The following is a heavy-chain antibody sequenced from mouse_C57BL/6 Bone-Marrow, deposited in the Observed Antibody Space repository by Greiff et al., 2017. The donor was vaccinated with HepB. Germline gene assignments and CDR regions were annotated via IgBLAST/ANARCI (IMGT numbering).Heavy chain of an antibody. CDR1: GYTFTSYW. CDR2: IDPSDSYT. V-gene: IGHV1-69*01. Sequence: VQLQQPGAELVMPGASVKLSCKASGYTFTSYWMHWVKQRPGQGLEWIGEIDPSDSYTNYNQKFKGKSTLTVDKSSSTAYMQLSSLTSEDSAVYYCATLLLRSYYAMDYWGQGTSVTVSS. CDR3: ATLLLRSYYAMDY. D-gene: IGHD1-1*01. J-gene: IGHJ4*01.